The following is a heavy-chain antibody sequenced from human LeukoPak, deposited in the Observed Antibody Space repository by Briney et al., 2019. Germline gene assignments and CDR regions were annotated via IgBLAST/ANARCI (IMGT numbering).Heavy chain of an antibody. J-gene: IGHJ4*02. CDR1: GYTFTSYY. V-gene: IGHV1-46*01. D-gene: IGHD4-23*01. CDR2: INPSGGST. CDR3: ARAASTTVVTPDFDY. Sequence: ASVKVSCKASGYTFTSYYMHWVRQAPGQGLEWMGIINPSGGSTSYAQKSQGRVTMTRDMSTSTVYMELSSLRSEDTAVYYCARAASTTVVTPDFDYWGQGTLVTVSS.